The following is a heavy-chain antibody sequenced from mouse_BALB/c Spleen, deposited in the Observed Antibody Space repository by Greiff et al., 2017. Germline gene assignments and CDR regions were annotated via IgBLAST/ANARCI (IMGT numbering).Heavy chain of an antibody. V-gene: IGHV5-9-4*01. CDR1: GFTFSSYA. Sequence: EVQLVESGGGLVKPGGSLKLSCAASGFTFSSYAMSWVRQSPEKRLEWVAEISSGGSYTYYPDTVTGRFTISRDNAKNTLYLEMSSLRSEDTAMYYCARVEGNSYYYAMDYWGQGTSVTVSS. CDR2: ISSGGSYT. D-gene: IGHD2-1*01. CDR3: ARVEGNSYYYAMDY. J-gene: IGHJ4*01.